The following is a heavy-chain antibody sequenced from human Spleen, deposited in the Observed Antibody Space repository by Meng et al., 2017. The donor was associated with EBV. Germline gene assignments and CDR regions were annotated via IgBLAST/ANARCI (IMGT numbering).Heavy chain of an antibody. V-gene: IGHV4-39*01. Sequence: QLQESGPGLVKPSXXLSLSCTVSSGSISSTFFYWAWIRQPPGKGLEWIGSIYYSGTTYYNPSLKSRVSLSVDTSDNHFSLRLSSVTAADTAVYYCARQGCGGGSCYESRGKFDYWGQGNLVTVSA. D-gene: IGHD2-15*01. J-gene: IGHJ4*01. CDR2: IYYSGTT. CDR3: ARQGCGGGSCYESRGKFDY. CDR1: SGSISSTFFY.